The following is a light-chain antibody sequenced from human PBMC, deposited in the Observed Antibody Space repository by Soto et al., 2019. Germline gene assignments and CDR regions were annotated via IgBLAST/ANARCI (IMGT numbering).Light chain of an antibody. CDR1: RSVSSN. Sequence: VALSPSTLPWSGGECATLSCRASRSVSSNLAWYQQKPGQAPRLLIYGASTRATGIPARFSGSGSGTEFILAISSVESDEFAVYYYQQRSKWPWTFGQGTKVDIK. J-gene: IGKJ1*01. CDR3: QQRSKWPWT. V-gene: IGKV3-15*01. CDR2: GAS.